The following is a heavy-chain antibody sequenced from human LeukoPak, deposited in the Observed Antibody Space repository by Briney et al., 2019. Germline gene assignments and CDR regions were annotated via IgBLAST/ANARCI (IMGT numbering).Heavy chain of an antibody. CDR1: DVSISNYY. CDR2: IYYSGST. CDR3: ASWSCGGDYHSPHPIFDY. V-gene: IGHV4-59*01. J-gene: IGHJ4*02. D-gene: IGHD2-21*01. Sequence: SETLSLTCTVSDVSISNYYWNWIRQPPGKGLEWIGYIYYSGSTNYNPSLKSRVTISVDTSKNQFSLKLNSVTAADTAVYYCASWSCGGDYHSPHPIFDYWGQGTLVTVSS.